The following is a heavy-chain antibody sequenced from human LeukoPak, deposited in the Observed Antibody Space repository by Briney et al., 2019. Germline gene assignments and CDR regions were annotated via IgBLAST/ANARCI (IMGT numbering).Heavy chain of an antibody. CDR2: VYYSGST. Sequence: SETLSLTCIVSGDSISSYSWSWIRQPPGKGLEWIGYVYYSGSTNYNPSLKSRVTIAAETSKNQFSLKVRSVTAADTAVNYCARDPPRPGITAAGYFDLWGRGTLVTVSS. D-gene: IGHD6-13*01. J-gene: IGHJ2*01. CDR3: ARDPPRPGITAAGYFDL. V-gene: IGHV4-59*01. CDR1: GDSISSYS.